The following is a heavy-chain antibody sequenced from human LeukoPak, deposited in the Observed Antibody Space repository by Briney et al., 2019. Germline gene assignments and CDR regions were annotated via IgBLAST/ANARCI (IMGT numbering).Heavy chain of an antibody. J-gene: IGHJ3*02. CDR1: GYTLTELS. V-gene: IGHV1-24*01. Sequence: GASVKVSCKVSGYTLTELSMHWVRQAPGKGLEWMGGFDPEDGETIYAQKFQGRVTMTEDTSTDTAYMELSSLRSEDTAVYYCATAARPEHLDAFDIWGQGTMVTVSS. CDR2: FDPEDGET. CDR3: ATAARPEHLDAFDI.